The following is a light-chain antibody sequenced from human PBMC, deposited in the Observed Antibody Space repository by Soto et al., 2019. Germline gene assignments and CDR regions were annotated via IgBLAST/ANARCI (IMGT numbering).Light chain of an antibody. Sequence: DIQMTQSPSSLSASVGDRVTITCRASESIARHLNWYQQKPGKAPKLLIYAASSLQNGVPSRFRGGGYGTDFPLPINNLQPEDFATYYCQQTYSTLSIPFGQGTRLEIK. CDR1: ESIARH. CDR2: AAS. V-gene: IGKV1-39*01. CDR3: QQTYSTLSIP. J-gene: IGKJ5*01.